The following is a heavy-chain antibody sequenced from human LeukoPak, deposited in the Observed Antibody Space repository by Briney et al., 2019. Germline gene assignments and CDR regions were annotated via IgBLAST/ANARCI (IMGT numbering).Heavy chain of an antibody. J-gene: IGHJ4*02. V-gene: IGHV4-61*05. Sequence: SETLSLTCTVSGGSISSSSYYWGWIRQPPGKGLEWIGYIYYSGSTNYNPSLKSRVTISVDTSKNQFSLHLNSVTTADTALYYCARGRYGTLLWFGESDPYFDYCGQGTLVTVSS. D-gene: IGHD3-10*01. CDR1: GGSISSSSYY. CDR3: ARGRYGTLLWFGESDPYFDY. CDR2: IYYSGST.